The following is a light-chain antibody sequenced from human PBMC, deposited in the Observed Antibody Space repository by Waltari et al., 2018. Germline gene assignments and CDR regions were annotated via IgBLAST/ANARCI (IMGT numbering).Light chain of an antibody. Sequence: QSALTQPASVSGSLGQSITFSCTGTSRDVGTYYLVSWYRQYPGEAPRLMIYEVVKRPSRVSNRFSGSKSGNMASLTISGLQAEDEAHYYCSSYAGGGRVVFGGGTKLTVL. J-gene: IGLJ2*01. CDR2: EVV. V-gene: IGLV2-23*02. CDR3: SSYAGGGRVV. CDR1: SRDVGTYYL.